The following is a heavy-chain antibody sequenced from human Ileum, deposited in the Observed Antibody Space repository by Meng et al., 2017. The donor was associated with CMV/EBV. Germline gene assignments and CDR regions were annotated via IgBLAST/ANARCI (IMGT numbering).Heavy chain of an antibody. CDR1: GYTFSSYG. Sequence: ASVKVSCKASGYTFSSYGISWLRQAPGQGLEWMGWISTYKGNTNYAQKLRGRVTMTTDTSTSTVYMELRSLRSDDTAVYYCARDFYESSGYSDDCFDPWGQGTLVTVSS. D-gene: IGHD3-22*01. V-gene: IGHV1-18*01. J-gene: IGHJ5*02. CDR2: ISTYKGNT. CDR3: ARDFYESSGYSDDCFDP.